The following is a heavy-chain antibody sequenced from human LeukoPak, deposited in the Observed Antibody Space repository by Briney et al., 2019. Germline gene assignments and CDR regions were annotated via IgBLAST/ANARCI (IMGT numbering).Heavy chain of an antibody. CDR3: ARPRASRTYPNDAFDI. CDR1: GGSVSSSSYY. Sequence: SETLSLTCSVSGGSVSSSSYYWGWIRQPPGKGLEWIGSIHSSGSTFYNLSLKSRVTISVDTSKNQFSLKVNSVTAADTATYYCARPRASRTYPNDAFDIWGQGTMVTVSS. J-gene: IGHJ3*02. V-gene: IGHV4-39*01. D-gene: IGHD2-2*01. CDR2: IHSSGST.